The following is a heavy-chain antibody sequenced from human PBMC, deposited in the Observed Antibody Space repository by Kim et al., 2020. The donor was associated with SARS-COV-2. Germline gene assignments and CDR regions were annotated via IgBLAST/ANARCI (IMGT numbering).Heavy chain of an antibody. V-gene: IGHV4-39*01. J-gene: IGHJ4*02. Sequence: SETLSLTCTVSGGSISSSSYYWGWIRQPPGKGLEWIGSIYYSGSTYYNPSLKSRVTISVDTSKNQFSLKLSSVTAADTAVYYCARHASGSIVATSWSPQFDYWGQGTQVTVSS. CDR2: IYYSGST. CDR3: ARHASGSIVATSWSPQFDY. CDR1: GGSISSSSYY. D-gene: IGHD5-12*01.